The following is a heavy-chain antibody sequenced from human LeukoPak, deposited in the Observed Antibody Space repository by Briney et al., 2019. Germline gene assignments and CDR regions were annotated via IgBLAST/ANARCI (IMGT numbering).Heavy chain of an antibody. CDR2: INHSGST. D-gene: IGHD3-10*01. CDR1: GGSFSGYY. CDR3: ARGLEVEYGSGSYPWAFDI. J-gene: IGHJ3*02. V-gene: IGHV4-34*01. Sequence: SETLSLTCAVYGGSFSGYYWSWIRQPPGKGLEWIGEINHSGSTNYNPSHKSRVTISVDTSKNQFSLKLSSVTAADTAVYYCARGLEVEYGSGSYPWAFDIWGQGTMVTVSS.